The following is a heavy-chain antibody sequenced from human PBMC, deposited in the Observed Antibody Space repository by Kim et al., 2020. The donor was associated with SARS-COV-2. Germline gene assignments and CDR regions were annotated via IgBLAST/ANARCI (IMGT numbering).Heavy chain of an antibody. V-gene: IGHV3-30*01. J-gene: IGHJ4*02. Sequence: NHNYPAPVKGRFTISSDNSKNTLYLQMNSLRAEDTAVYYCARDRSTLFSDWGQGTLVTVSS. CDR3: ARDRSTLFSD. D-gene: IGHD3-16*02. CDR2: NH.